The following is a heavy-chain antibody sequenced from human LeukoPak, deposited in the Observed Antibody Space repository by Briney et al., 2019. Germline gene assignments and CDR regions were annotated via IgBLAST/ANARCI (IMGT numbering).Heavy chain of an antibody. J-gene: IGHJ4*02. V-gene: IGHV1-18*01. CDR3: ARVYYDSSGYYHSDY. CDR2: ISAYNGNT. CDR1: GYTFTSYG. D-gene: IGHD3-22*01. Sequence: ASVKVSCTASGYTFTSYGISWVRQAPGQGLEWMGWISAYNGNTNYAQKLQGRATMTTDTSTSTAYMELRSLRSDDTAVYYCARVYYDSSGYYHSDYWGQGTLVTVSS.